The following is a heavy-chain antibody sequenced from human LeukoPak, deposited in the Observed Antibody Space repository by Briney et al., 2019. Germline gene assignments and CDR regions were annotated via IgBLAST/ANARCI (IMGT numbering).Heavy chain of an antibody. Sequence: ESGGSLRLSCAASGFTFSTYSMNWVRQAPGKGLEWVSFISTSSSYIYYADSVKGRFTISRDNSKNSLYLQMNSLRAEDTALYYCAKVSSGTQRITMLRGAANYYYCYMDVWGKGTTVTFSS. CDR1: GFTFSTYS. CDR2: ISTSSSYI. V-gene: IGHV3-21*04. J-gene: IGHJ6*03. CDR3: AKVSSGTQRITMLRGAANYYYCYMDV. D-gene: IGHD3-10*01.